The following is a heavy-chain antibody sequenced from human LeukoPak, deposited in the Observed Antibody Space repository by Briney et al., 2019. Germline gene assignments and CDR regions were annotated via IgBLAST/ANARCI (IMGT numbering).Heavy chain of an antibody. CDR1: GGSISSYY. CDR2: IYYSGST. J-gene: IGHJ5*02. Sequence: SETPSLTCTVSGGSISSYYWSWIRQPPGKGLEWIGYIYYSGSTNYNPSLKSRVTISVDTSKNQFSLKLSSVTAADTAVYYCARQYYDFWSGNNWFDPWGQGTLVTVSS. V-gene: IGHV4-59*08. D-gene: IGHD3-3*01. CDR3: ARQYYDFWSGNNWFDP.